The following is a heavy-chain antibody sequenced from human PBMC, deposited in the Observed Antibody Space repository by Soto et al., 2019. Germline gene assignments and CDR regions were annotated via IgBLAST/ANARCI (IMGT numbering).Heavy chain of an antibody. Sequence: EVQLVESGGGLVKPGGSLRLSCGASGFTFSHAWMNWVRQAPGKGMEWVGRIKSKIDGGTSDYAAPVTGRFSISRDDSKDTLFLQMHSLKTEETAVYFCATMGHCSNRVCSYYYYGMDVWGLGTTVTVSS. V-gene: IGHV3-15*07. CDR3: ATMGHCSNRVCSYYYYGMDV. CDR2: IKSKIDGGTS. J-gene: IGHJ6*02. CDR1: GFTFSHAW. D-gene: IGHD2-8*01.